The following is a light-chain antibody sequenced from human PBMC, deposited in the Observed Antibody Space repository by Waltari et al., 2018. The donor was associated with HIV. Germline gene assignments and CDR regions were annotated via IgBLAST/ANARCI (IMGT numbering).Light chain of an antibody. J-gene: IGLJ1*01. CDR3: AAWDDSLNGFV. Sequence: QSVLTQPPSASGTPGQRVTISCSGSSSNIGINSVHWYQQRPGAAPTILIFTNERRPSGVPDLFSGSKSGTSASLAISGLQSEDEADYYCAAWDDSLNGFVFGAGTKVTVL. V-gene: IGLV1-44*01. CDR2: TNE. CDR1: SSNIGINS.